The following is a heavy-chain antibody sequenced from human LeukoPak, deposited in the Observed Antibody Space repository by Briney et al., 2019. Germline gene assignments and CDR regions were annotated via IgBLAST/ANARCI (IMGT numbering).Heavy chain of an antibody. CDR1: GYTFTSYD. CDR3: ARSGRQQLVRYYYYYMDV. CDR2: MNPNSGNT. D-gene: IGHD6-13*01. V-gene: IGHV1-8*03. J-gene: IGHJ6*03. Sequence: ASVKVSCKASGYTFTSYDINWVRQATGQGLEWMGWMNPNSGNTGYAQKFQGRGTITRNTSISTAYMELSSLRSEDTAVYYCARSGRQQLVRYYYYYMDVWGKGTTVTVSS.